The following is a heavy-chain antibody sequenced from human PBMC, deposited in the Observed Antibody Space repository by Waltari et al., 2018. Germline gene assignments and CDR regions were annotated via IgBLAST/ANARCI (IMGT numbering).Heavy chain of an antibody. D-gene: IGHD3-10*01. Sequence: EVQLLESGGGLVQPGGSLRLSCAASGFTFSSYAMSWVRQAPGKGLEWVSGIYSGGSTYYADSGKGRFTISRDNSKNTLYLQMNSLRAEDTAVYYCASSAGPFDYWGQGTLVTVSS. V-gene: IGHV3-23*03. CDR3: ASSAGPFDY. J-gene: IGHJ4*02. CDR2: IYSGGST. CDR1: GFTFSSYA.